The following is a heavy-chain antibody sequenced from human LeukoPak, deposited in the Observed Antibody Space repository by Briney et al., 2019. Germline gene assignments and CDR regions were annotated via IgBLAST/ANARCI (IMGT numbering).Heavy chain of an antibody. J-gene: IGHJ4*02. Sequence: GGSLRLSCAASGFTFSSYAMHLVRQAPGTGLESVANTKPDGSAEYYADSVRGRFTTSRDNANNLLYLQMNRLRAEDTAVYYCARDGGLNTNFDYWGQGTLVTVSS. CDR1: GFTFSSYA. CDR3: ARDGGLNTNFDY. D-gene: IGHD2-15*01. V-gene: IGHV3-7*01. CDR2: TKPDGSAE.